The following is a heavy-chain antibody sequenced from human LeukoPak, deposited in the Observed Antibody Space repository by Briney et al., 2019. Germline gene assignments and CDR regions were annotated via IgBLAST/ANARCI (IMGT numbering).Heavy chain of an antibody. Sequence: GGSLRLSCAASGFTFSSYSMNWVRQAPGKGLEWVSSISSSSSYIYYADSVKGRFTISRDNAKNSLYLQMNSLRAEDTAVYYCARDGLSSSWYGYYFDYWGQGTLVTVSS. CDR2: ISSSSSYI. CDR3: ARDGLSSSWYGYYFDY. CDR1: GFTFSSYS. V-gene: IGHV3-21*01. D-gene: IGHD6-13*01. J-gene: IGHJ4*02.